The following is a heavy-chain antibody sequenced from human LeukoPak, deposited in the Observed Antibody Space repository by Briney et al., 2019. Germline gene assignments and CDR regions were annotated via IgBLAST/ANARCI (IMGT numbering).Heavy chain of an antibody. CDR1: GYTFLGYY. J-gene: IGHJ4*02. CDR3: ARTGYCSGGTCPGYFDS. V-gene: IGHV1-2*02. Sequence: ASVKVSCKASGYTFLGYYMHWLRQAPGQGLEWMGWINPHSGATNYAQNFKGRVTMTRDTSISTAYMELSRLRYDDTALYYCARTGYCSGGTCPGYFDSWGQGTLVTVSS. D-gene: IGHD2-15*01. CDR2: INPHSGAT.